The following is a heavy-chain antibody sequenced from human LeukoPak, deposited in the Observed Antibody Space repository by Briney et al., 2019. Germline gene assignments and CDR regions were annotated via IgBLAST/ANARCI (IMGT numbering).Heavy chain of an antibody. CDR1: GFTFNNYG. V-gene: IGHV3-30*19. CDR3: ARERTGWYFDY. Sequence: GGSLRLSCAASGFTFNNYGFHWVRQAPGKGLEWVTMISYDGNNKYYADSVEGRFTISRDNSKNTLYLQMNSLRPEDTAVYYCARERTGWYFDYWGQGALVTVSS. J-gene: IGHJ4*02. D-gene: IGHD3/OR15-3a*01. CDR2: ISYDGNNK.